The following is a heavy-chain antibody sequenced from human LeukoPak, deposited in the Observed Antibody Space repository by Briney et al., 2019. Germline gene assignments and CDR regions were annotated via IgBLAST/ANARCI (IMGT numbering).Heavy chain of an antibody. D-gene: IGHD6-19*01. CDR3: ARGFPRLGRVDW. CDR2: IYTSGST. Sequence: SDTLSLTCTVSGRSISSHYWGWLRQPAGERLEWLGRIYTSGSTNYNPSLKRRVTMSVDTTKNLFSLKLSSVTAADTAVYYCARGFPRLGRVDWWGQGTPVTVSS. CDR1: GRSISSHY. J-gene: IGHJ4*02. V-gene: IGHV4-4*07.